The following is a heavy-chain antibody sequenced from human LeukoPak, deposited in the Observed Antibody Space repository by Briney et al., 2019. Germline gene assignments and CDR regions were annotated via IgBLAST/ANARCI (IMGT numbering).Heavy chain of an antibody. CDR3: AHSAVAGYWYFDL. CDR1: GFTFSNCD. D-gene: IGHD6-13*01. J-gene: IGHJ2*01. CDR2: ISYDGSNK. Sequence: GRSLRLSCAASGFTFSNCDMHWVRQAPGTGLEWVAVISYDGSNKYYADSVKGRFTISRDNSKNTLYLQMNSLRAEDTAVYYCAHSAVAGYWYFDLWGRGTLVTVSS. V-gene: IGHV3-30*03.